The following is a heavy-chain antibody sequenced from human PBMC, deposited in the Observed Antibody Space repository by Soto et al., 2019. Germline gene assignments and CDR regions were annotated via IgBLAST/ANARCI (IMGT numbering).Heavy chain of an antibody. CDR3: ARQPRYCSGGSCYNPIDY. D-gene: IGHD2-15*01. J-gene: IGHJ4*02. Sequence: GESLKISCKGSGYSFTSYWIGWVRQMPGKGLEWMGIIYPGDSDTRYSPSFQGQVTISADKSISTAYLQWSSLKASDTAMYYCARQPRYCSGGSCYNPIDYWGQGTLVTVSS. V-gene: IGHV5-51*01. CDR2: IYPGDSDT. CDR1: GYSFTSYW.